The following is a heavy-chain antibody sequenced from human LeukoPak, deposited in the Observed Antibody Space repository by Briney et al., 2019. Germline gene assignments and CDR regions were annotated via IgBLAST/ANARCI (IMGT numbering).Heavy chain of an antibody. Sequence: GGSLRLSCAASGFTFSAYWMSWVRQAAGKGLEWVANIKQDGSEKYYVDSVKGRFTISRDNAKNSLYLQMNSLRAEDTAVYYCASDPPRHYDFWGGYAFFDYWGQGTLVTVSS. D-gene: IGHD3-3*01. CDR2: IKQDGSEK. CDR3: ASDPPRHYDFWGGYAFFDY. J-gene: IGHJ4*02. V-gene: IGHV3-7*01. CDR1: GFTFSAYW.